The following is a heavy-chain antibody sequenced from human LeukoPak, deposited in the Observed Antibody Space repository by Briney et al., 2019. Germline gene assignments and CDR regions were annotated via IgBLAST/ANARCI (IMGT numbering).Heavy chain of an antibody. CDR2: ISYDGSNK. D-gene: IGHD2-15*01. J-gene: IGHJ3*02. CDR3: ANGGYCSGGSCYRGKAFDI. V-gene: IGHV3-30*18. CDR1: GFTFSSNG. Sequence: PGGSLRLSCAASGFTFSSNGMHWVRQAPGKGLEWVAVISYDGSNKYYADSVKGRFTISRDNSKNTLYLQMNSLRAEDTAVYYCANGGYCSGGSCYRGKAFDIWGQGTMVTVSS.